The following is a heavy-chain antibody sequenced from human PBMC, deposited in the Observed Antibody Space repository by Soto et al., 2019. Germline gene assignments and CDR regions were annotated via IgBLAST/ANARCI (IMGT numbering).Heavy chain of an antibody. CDR3: GTTFEY. Sequence: GGSLRLSCAASGFTFSNYWIHWVRQVPGEGLVWVSTINNDGSRTWYADSVRGRIAMSRDNARNLVYLQMNSLRAEDTAVYYCGTTFEYWGQGALVTVSS. J-gene: IGHJ4*02. CDR2: INNDGSRT. D-gene: IGHD1-26*01. V-gene: IGHV3-74*01. CDR1: GFTFSNYW.